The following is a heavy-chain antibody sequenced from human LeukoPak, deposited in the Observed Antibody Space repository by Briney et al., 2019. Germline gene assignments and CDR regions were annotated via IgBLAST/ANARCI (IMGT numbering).Heavy chain of an antibody. V-gene: IGHV1-69*06. CDR2: IIPIFGTA. Sequence: SVKVSCKASGGTFSSYAISWVRQAPGQGLEWMGGIIPIFGTANYAQKFQGRVTITADKSTSTAYMELSSLRSEDTAVYYCARALTHYYDSSGYMAGGFDPWGQGTLVTVSS. CDR1: GGTFSSYA. J-gene: IGHJ5*02. CDR3: ARALTHYYDSSGYMAGGFDP. D-gene: IGHD3-22*01.